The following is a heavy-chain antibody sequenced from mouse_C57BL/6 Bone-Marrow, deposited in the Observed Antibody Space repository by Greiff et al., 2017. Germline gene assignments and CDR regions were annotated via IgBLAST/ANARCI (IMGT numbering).Heavy chain of an antibody. CDR1: GFNIKDYY. CDR2: IDPEDGET. CDR3: ARSASTMITTRIFDY. V-gene: IGHV14-2*01. J-gene: IGHJ2*01. D-gene: IGHD2-4*01. Sequence: VQLKQSGAELVKPGASVKLSCTASGFNIKDYYMHWVKQRTEQGLEWIGRIDPEDGETKYAPKFQGKATITADTSSNTAYLQLSSLTSEDTAVYYCARSASTMITTRIFDYWGQGTTLTVSS.